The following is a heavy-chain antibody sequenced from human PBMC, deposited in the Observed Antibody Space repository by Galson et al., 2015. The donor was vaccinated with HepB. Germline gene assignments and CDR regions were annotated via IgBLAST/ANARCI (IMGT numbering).Heavy chain of an antibody. J-gene: IGHJ3*02. Sequence: QSGAEVKKPGESLKISCKGSGYSFTSYWIGWVRQMPGKGLEWMGIIYPGDSDTRYNPSFQGQVTISADKSISTAYLQWSSLKASDTAMYYCARLGDSSGYYRNDAFDIWGQGTMVTVSS. D-gene: IGHD3-22*01. CDR3: ARLGDSSGYYRNDAFDI. V-gene: IGHV5-51*03. CDR1: GYSFTSYW. CDR2: IYPGDSDT.